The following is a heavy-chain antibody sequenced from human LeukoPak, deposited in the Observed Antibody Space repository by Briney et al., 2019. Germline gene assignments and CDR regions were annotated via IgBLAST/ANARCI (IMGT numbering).Heavy chain of an antibody. CDR2: ISYDGSNK. J-gene: IGHJ4*02. D-gene: IGHD5-18*01. Sequence: GGSLRLSCAASGFTFSSYAMHWVRQAPGKGLEWVAVISYDGSNKYYADSVKGRFTISRDNSKNTLYLQMNSLRAEDTAVYYCARETWIQHYFDYWGQGTLVTVSS. CDR1: GFTFSSYA. CDR3: ARETWIQHYFDY. V-gene: IGHV3-30-3*01.